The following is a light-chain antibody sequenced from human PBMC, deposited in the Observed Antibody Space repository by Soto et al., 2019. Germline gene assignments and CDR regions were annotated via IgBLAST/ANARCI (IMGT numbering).Light chain of an antibody. CDR2: AAS. J-gene: IGKJ4*01. V-gene: IGKV1-27*01. CDR3: QEYNSAPRVT. CDR1: QGISNY. Sequence: DLQMTQSPSSLSASVGDRVTMTCRASQGISNYLAWYQQKPGKVPKLLIYAASTLQSGVPSRFSGSGSGTDFTLTISSLQPEDVATYYCQEYNSAPRVTFGGGTKVEIK.